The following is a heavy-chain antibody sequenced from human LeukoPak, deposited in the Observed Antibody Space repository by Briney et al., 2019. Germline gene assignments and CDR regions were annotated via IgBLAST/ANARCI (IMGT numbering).Heavy chain of an antibody. D-gene: IGHD5-18*01. Sequence: ESLKISCTVSGYSFSSYWIVWVRQMPGKGLECVGIIFPDDSDIRYSPSFQGQVTISADKSTSTAYLQWSSLRASDTAMYFCGRQGYSYGLDYWSQGTLVTVSS. CDR1: GYSFSSYW. CDR2: IFPDDSDI. CDR3: GRQGYSYGLDY. V-gene: IGHV5-51*01. J-gene: IGHJ4*02.